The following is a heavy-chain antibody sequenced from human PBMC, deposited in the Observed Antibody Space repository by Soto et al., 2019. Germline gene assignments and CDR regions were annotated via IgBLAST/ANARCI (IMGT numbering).Heavy chain of an antibody. CDR3: AKLTTGYYDY. D-gene: IGHD4-17*01. Sequence: GGSLRLSCAASGFTFSDYAMSWVRQAPGKGLEWVSAISGSAIATYYGDSVKGRFTISRDNSKNTLYVQMNSLRAEDTAVYYCAKLTTGYYDYWGQGTLVTVSS. V-gene: IGHV3-23*01. CDR2: ISGSAIAT. CDR1: GFTFSDYA. J-gene: IGHJ4*02.